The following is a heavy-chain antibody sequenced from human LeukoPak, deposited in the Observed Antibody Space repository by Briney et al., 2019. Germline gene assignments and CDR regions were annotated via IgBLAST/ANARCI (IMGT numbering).Heavy chain of an antibody. J-gene: IGHJ4*02. CDR3: ARDLGDTYGSVGDFDY. CDR2: SSPDSGGT. D-gene: IGHD3-10*01. CDR1: GYTFTGYY. Sequence: ASVKVSCRASGYTFTGYYMHWVRQAPGQGLEWMGWSSPDSGGTIYAQNFQGRVTMTRDTSISTAYMELSSLRSDDTAVYYCARDLGDTYGSVGDFDYWGQGTLVTVSS. V-gene: IGHV1-2*02.